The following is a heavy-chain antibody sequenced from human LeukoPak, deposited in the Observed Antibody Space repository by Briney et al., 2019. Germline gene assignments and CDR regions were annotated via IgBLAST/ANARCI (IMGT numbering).Heavy chain of an antibody. CDR3: VLVWFGELFTWFDP. D-gene: IGHD3-10*01. V-gene: IGHV1-24*01. Sequence: ASVKVSCKVSGYNHTELSMHWVRQSPGKGLEWMGGVDPADGEKFYAQKFQHRVTMTEDTSTDTAYMELSSLIFEDTAVYCCVLVWFGELFTWFDPWGQGTLVTVSS. CDR1: GYNHTELS. CDR2: VDPADGEK. J-gene: IGHJ5*02.